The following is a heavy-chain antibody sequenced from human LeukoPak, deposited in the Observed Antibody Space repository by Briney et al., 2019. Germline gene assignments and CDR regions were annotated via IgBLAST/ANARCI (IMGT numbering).Heavy chain of an antibody. CDR3: ARDGIPYDESGYSNWFDP. J-gene: IGHJ5*02. Sequence: PGGSLRLSCAGSGFNFRDYAISWVRQAPGKGLEWVSVISGSGSRTSYADSVKGRFTISRDNSRNTLYLEMKNLRVEDTAVYYCARDGIPYDESGYSNWFDPWGQGTLVTVSS. CDR1: GFNFRDYA. CDR2: ISGSGSRT. D-gene: IGHD3-22*01. V-gene: IGHV3-23*01.